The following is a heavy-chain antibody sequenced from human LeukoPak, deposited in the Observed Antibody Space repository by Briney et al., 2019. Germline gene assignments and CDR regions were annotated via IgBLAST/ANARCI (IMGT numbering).Heavy chain of an antibody. D-gene: IGHD3-10*01. CDR3: TKDRERNSAPNFDY. CDR2: IWYDGSNK. Sequence: GGSLRLSCAASGFTFSSNGMHWVRQAPGKGLEWVVVIWYDGSNKYYADSVKGRFTISRDNSKNTLYLQMNSLRAEDTAVYYCTKDRERNSAPNFDYWGQGTLVTVSS. V-gene: IGHV3-33*06. CDR1: GFTFSSNG. J-gene: IGHJ4*02.